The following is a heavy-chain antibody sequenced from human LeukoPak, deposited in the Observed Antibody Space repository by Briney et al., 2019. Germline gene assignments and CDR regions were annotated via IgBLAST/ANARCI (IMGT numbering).Heavy chain of an antibody. CDR2: ISGSGGNT. V-gene: IGHV3-23*01. D-gene: IGHD6-13*01. CDR3: AKDETYKAAAAVVFDY. J-gene: IGHJ4*02. CDR1: GFTFSSYA. Sequence: PGGSLRLSCAASGFTFSSYAMSWVRQAPGKGLEWVSTISGSGGNTYYADSVKGRFTISRDISKNTLYLQMNSLRAEDTAVYYCAKDETYKAAAAVVFDYWGQGTLVTVSS.